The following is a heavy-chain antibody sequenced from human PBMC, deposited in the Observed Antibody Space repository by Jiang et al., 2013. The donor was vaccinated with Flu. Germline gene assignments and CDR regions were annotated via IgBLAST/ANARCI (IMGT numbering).Heavy chain of an antibody. Sequence: GAEVKKPGESLKISCKGSGYSFTSYWIGWVRQMPGKGLEWMGIIYPGDSDTRYSPSFQGQVTISADKSISTAYLQWSSLKASDTAMYYCARRRDHLGGNSVHDAFDIWGQGTMVTVSS. V-gene: IGHV5-51*01. D-gene: IGHD4-23*01. CDR1: GYSFTSYW. J-gene: IGHJ3*02. CDR3: ARRRDHLGGNSVHDAFDI. CDR2: IYPGDSDT.